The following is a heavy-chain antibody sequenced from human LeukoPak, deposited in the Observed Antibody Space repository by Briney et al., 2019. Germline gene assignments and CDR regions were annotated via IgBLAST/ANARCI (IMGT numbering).Heavy chain of an antibody. V-gene: IGHV6-1*01. D-gene: IGHD6-19*01. Sequence: SQTLSLTCATSGDSVSSNSAAWNWIRQSPSRGLEWLGRTYYRSKWYNDYAVSVKSRITINPDTSKNQFSLQLNSVTPEDTAVYYCARDPQWLPPGAFDIWGQGTMVTVSS. CDR3: ARDPQWLPPGAFDI. CDR2: TYYRSKWYN. J-gene: IGHJ3*02. CDR1: GDSVSSNSAA.